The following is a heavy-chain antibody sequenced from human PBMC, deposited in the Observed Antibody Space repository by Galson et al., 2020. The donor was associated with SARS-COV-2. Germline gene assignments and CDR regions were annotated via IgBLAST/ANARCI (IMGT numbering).Heavy chain of an antibody. D-gene: IGHD3-22*01. CDR1: GGTFSSYA. J-gene: IGHJ2*01. CDR2: IIPIFGTA. V-gene: IGHV1-69*13. Sequence: SVKVSCKASGGTFSSYAISWVRQAPGQGLEWMGGIIPIFGTANYAQKFQGRVTITADESTSTAYMELSSLRSEDTAVYYCARLPPYDSRGYSHYWYFDLWGRGTLVTVSS. CDR3: ARLPPYDSRGYSHYWYFDL.